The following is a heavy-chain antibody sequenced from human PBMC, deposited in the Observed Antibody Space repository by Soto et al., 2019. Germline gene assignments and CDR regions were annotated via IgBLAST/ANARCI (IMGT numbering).Heavy chain of an antibody. D-gene: IGHD3-22*01. CDR1: GFTFSSYG. Sequence: GGSLRLSCAASGFTFSSYGMHWVRQAPGKGLEWVAGIWYGGSNKYYADSVKGRFTISRDNSKNTLYLQMNTLRAEDTAVYYCARDYDSSGYPRYYFDYWGQGTLVTDSS. CDR3: ARDYDSSGYPRYYFDY. J-gene: IGHJ4*02. CDR2: IWYGGSNK. V-gene: IGHV3-33*01.